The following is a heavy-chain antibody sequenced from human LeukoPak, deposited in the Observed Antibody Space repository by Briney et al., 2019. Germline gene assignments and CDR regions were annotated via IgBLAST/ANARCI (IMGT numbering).Heavy chain of an antibody. D-gene: IGHD7-27*01. V-gene: IGHV3-23*01. J-gene: IGHJ4*02. CDR2: FSGSGGST. CDR1: GFTFSSYG. Sequence: GGSLRLSCAASGFTFSSYGMSWVRQAPGKGLEWVSAFSGSGGSTYYADSVKGRFTISRDNSKNTLYLQMNSLRAEDTAVYYCAKDGGLWVSAHWGDSWGRGTLVTVSS. CDR3: AKDGGLWVSAHWGDS.